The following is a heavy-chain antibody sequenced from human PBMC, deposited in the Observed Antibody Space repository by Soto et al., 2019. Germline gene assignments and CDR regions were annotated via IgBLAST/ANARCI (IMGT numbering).Heavy chain of an antibody. J-gene: IGHJ1*01. Sequence: QVQLQQWGAGLLKPSETLSLTCAVYGGSFSGYYWSWIRQPPGKGLEWIGEINPIGSTNYNPSLKSRVTISVDTSKNQFSLKLSSVTAADTAVYYCARGIRFQTTGRYFQHWGQGTLVTVSS. CDR2: INPIGST. D-gene: IGHD4-17*01. CDR1: GGSFSGYY. V-gene: IGHV4-34*01. CDR3: ARGIRFQTTGRYFQH.